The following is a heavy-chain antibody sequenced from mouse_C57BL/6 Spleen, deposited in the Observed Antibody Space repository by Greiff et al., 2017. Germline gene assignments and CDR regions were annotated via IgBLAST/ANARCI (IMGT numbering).Heavy chain of an antibody. CDR2: ISSGSSTI. Sequence: EVKLMESGGGLVKPGGSLKLSCAASGFTFSDYGMHWVRQAPEKGLEWVAYISSGSSTIYYADTVKGRFTISRDNAKNTLFLQMTSLRSEDTAMYYCAREGQLRPFAYWGQGTLVTVSA. V-gene: IGHV5-17*01. CDR1: GFTFSDYG. D-gene: IGHD3-2*02. J-gene: IGHJ3*01. CDR3: AREGQLRPFAY.